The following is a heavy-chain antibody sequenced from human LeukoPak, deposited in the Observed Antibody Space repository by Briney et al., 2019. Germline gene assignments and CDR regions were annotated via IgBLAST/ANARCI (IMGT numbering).Heavy chain of an antibody. J-gene: IGHJ4*02. CDR1: GFTFRNYG. V-gene: IGHV3-33*06. CDR3: AKGLYDRSGYFVD. CDR2: IWYDGSNK. Sequence: GGSLRLSCAASGFTFRNYGMHWVRQAPGKGLEWVAVIWYDGSNKYYADSVKGRFTISRDNSKNTTYLQMNSVTAEDTAVYYCAKGLYDRSGYFVDWGQGTLVTVSS. D-gene: IGHD3-22*01.